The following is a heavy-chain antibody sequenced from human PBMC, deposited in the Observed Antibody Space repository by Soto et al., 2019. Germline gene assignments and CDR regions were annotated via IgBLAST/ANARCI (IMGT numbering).Heavy chain of an antibody. CDR1: AFSLSTGGVG. V-gene: IGHV2-5*02. D-gene: IGHD2-21*02. CDR2: IYWDDDK. J-gene: IGHJ6*02. CDR3: IQSRCGGDCLQSYASYYYYGMDV. Sequence: QITLKESGPTLVKPTQTLTLTCTFSAFSLSTGGVGVGWIRQPPGKALEWLALIYWDDDKRYSPSLRSRLTTPKDTSKNQVVLTMTNMDPVHTATYYCIQSRCGGDCLQSYASYYYYGMDVWGQGTTVTVSS.